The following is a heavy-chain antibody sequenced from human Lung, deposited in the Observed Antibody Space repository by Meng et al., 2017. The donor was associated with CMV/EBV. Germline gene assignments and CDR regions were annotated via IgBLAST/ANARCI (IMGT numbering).Heavy chain of an antibody. D-gene: IGHD3-16*01. V-gene: IGHV3-23*01. J-gene: IGHJ4*02. CDR3: LMNMF. CDR2: ISGSSGTP. CDR1: GFNFSSHD. Sequence: GESLKISCTASGFNFSSHDINWVRQAPGEGLEWVSSISGSSGTPTYADSVTGRFTMSRDASKNTVFLQLRALRPEDTAIYYCLMNMFWGQGAWVT.